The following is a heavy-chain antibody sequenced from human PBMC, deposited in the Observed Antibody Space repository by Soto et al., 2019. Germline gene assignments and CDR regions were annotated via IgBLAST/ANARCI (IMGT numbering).Heavy chain of an antibody. CDR1: GGSVSSGSYY. CDR3: ARDRVLVNKAHDSSGYYYYYYGMDV. Sequence: PSETLSLTCTVSGGSVSSGSYYWSWIRQPPGKGLEWIGYIYYSGSTNYNPSLKSRVTISVDTSKNQFSLKLSSVTAADTAVYYRARDRVLVNKAHDSSGYYYYYYGMDVWGQGTTVTVS. CDR2: IYYSGST. J-gene: IGHJ6*02. D-gene: IGHD3-22*01. V-gene: IGHV4-61*01.